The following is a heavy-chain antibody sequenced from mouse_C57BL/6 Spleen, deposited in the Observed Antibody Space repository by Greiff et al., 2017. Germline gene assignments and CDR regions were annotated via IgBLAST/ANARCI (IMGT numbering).Heavy chain of an antibody. CDR1: GFTFSDYY. CDR2: INYDGSST. J-gene: IGHJ1*03. Sequence: EVMLVESEGGLVQPGSSMKLSCTASGFTFSDYYMAWVRQVPEKGLEWVANINYDGSSTYYLDSLKSRFIISRDNATNILYLQMSSLKSEDTATYYCARREDDGYLWYFEVWGTGTTVTVSS. D-gene: IGHD2-3*01. V-gene: IGHV5-16*01. CDR3: ARREDDGYLWYFEV.